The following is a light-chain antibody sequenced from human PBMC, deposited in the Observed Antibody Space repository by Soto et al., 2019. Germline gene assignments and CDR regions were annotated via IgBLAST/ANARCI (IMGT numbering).Light chain of an antibody. J-gene: IGLJ7*01. Sequence: QSALTQPASVSGSPGQSITISCTGASSDIGTYDYVSWYQQHPGKAPKLMIFEVSNRPPGISDRFSGSKSGNTASLTISGLQAEDEADYYCSSYTSRSTPLIFGGGTQLTVL. V-gene: IGLV2-14*01. CDR3: SSYTSRSTPLI. CDR1: SSDIGTYDY. CDR2: EVS.